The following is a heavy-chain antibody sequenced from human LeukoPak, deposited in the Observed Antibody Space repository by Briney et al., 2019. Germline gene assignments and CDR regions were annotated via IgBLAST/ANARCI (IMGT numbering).Heavy chain of an antibody. CDR3: ARRSAAKDAFDI. V-gene: IGHV3-30*02. D-gene: IGHD6-25*01. J-gene: IGHJ3*02. Sequence: GGSLRLSCATSAFTFRSYGMHWVRQAPDKGLEWVAFIRYDGSNKYYADSVKGRFTISRDNSKNTVYLQMNSLRAEDTAVYYCARRSAAKDAFDIWGQGTMVTVSS. CDR2: IRYDGSNK. CDR1: AFTFRSYG.